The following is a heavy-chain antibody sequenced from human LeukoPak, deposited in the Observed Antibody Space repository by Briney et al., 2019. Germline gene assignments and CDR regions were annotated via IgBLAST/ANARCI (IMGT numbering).Heavy chain of an antibody. CDR3: ATAGAGYNFFALD. Sequence: GGSLRLSCAASGFTFSSYAMSWLRQAPGKGLEWGSAISGSGSSTYYADSVKGRFTISRDNARNSLFLLMNSLRDEDTAVYYCATAGAGYNFFALDWGQGTLVTVSS. V-gene: IGHV3-23*01. CDR2: ISGSGSST. J-gene: IGHJ4*02. CDR1: GFTFSSYA. D-gene: IGHD5-24*01.